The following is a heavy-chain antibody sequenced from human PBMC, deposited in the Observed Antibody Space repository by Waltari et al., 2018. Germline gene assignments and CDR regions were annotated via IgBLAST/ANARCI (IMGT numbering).Heavy chain of an antibody. D-gene: IGHD6-13*01. V-gene: IGHV4-39*01. CDR1: GGSLSNFNYY. CDR3: ARLNLGATAANNWFDP. CDR2: FYYSGTT. J-gene: IGHJ5*02. Sequence: HLQLQESGPGLVEPSETLSLTCTVPGGSLSNFNYYGGWIRQPPGKGLEWIASFYYSGTTYYNPSLKSRVTISVDTSKNQFSLRLSSVTAADTAVYYCARLNLGATAANNWFDPWGQGTLVTVSS.